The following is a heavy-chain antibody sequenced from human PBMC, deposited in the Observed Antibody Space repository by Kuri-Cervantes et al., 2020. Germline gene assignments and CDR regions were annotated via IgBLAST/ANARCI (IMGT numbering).Heavy chain of an antibody. D-gene: IGHD3-22*01. J-gene: IGHJ4*02. V-gene: IGHV3-9*01. CDR3: AKGGLDYDDSSGYYN. CDR2: IIWNSGSI. CDR1: GFTFDDYA. Sequence: LSLTCAASGFTFDDYALNWVRQAPGKGLEWVSGIIWNSGSIGYPASVKGRFTISRDNAKNSLYLQMNSLRAEDTALYYWAKGGLDYDDSSGYYNWGQATLATVSS.